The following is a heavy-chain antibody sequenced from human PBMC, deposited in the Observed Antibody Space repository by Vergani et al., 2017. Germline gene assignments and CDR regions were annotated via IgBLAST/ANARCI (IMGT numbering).Heavy chain of an antibody. Sequence: QLQLQESGPGLVTPSETLSLTCTVSGGSISSSPYYWGWIRQPAGKGLEWIGSCDYSGSTYYNPSLKSRVTIYVDTSKTQLSLKLSSVTAADTAVYYCARRSRYDYVWESYRSPPNPYGMDVWGQG. V-gene: IGHV4-39*01. CDR1: GGSISSSPYY. CDR2: CDYSGST. J-gene: IGHJ6*02. CDR3: ARRSRYDYVWESYRSPPNPYGMDV. D-gene: IGHD3-16*02.